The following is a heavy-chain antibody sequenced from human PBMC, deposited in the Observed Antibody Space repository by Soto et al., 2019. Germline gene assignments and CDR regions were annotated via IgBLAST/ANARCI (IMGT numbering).Heavy chain of an antibody. J-gene: IGHJ4*02. D-gene: IGHD3-3*01. V-gene: IGHV3-23*01. CDR1: GFTFSSYA. CDR3: AKDLVTTIFGVVTDGFDY. CDR2: ISGSGGST. Sequence: GGSLRLSCAASGFTFSSYAMSWVRQAPGKGLEWVSAISGSGGSTYYADSVKGRFTIYRDNSNNTLYLQMNSLRAEDTAVYYCAKDLVTTIFGVVTDGFDYWGQGTLVTVSS.